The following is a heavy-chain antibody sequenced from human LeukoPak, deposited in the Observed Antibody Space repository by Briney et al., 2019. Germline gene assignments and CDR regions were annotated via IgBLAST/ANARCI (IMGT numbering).Heavy chain of an antibody. V-gene: IGHV3-13*01. J-gene: IGHJ4*02. Sequence: GGSLRLSCAASGFTFSSYDIHWVRQATGKGLEWVSGIGTAGEIYYPGSVKGRFTISRENAKNSLYLQMNSLRAGDTAVYYCASLRTGDFDYWGQGALVTVSS. CDR3: ASLRTGDFDY. D-gene: IGHD3-10*01. CDR2: IGTAGEI. CDR1: GFTFSSYD.